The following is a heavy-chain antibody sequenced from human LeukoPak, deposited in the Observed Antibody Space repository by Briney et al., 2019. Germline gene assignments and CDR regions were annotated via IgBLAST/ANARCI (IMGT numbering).Heavy chain of an antibody. Sequence: PSETLSLTCTVSGGSISSYYWSWIRQPPGKGLEWIGYIYTSGSTNYNPSLKSRVTISVDTSKNQFSLKLSSVTAADTAVYYCARHAGWDFWSAPIITRGYYYYMDVWGKGTTVTVSS. CDR3: ARHAGWDFWSAPIITRGYYYYMDV. D-gene: IGHD3-3*01. V-gene: IGHV4-4*09. CDR2: IYTSGST. J-gene: IGHJ6*03. CDR1: GGSISSYY.